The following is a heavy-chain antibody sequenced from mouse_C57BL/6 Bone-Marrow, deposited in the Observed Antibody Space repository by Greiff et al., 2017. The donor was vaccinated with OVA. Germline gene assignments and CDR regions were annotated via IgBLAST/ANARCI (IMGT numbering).Heavy chain of an antibody. V-gene: IGHV5-4*01. D-gene: IGHD6-1*01. CDR3: AREKAAASYFDV. CDR2: ISDGGSYT. J-gene: IGHJ1*03. Sequence: EVQLQQSGGGLVKPGGSLKLSCAASGFTFSSYAMSWVRQTPEKRLEWVATISDGGSYTYYPDNVKGRFTISRDNAKNNLYLQMSHLKSEDTAMYYCAREKAAASYFDVWGTGTTVTVSS. CDR1: GFTFSSYA.